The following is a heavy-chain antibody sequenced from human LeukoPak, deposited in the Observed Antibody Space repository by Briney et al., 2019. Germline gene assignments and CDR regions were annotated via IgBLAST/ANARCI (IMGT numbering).Heavy chain of an antibody. CDR1: GFPFSSSE. CDR2: ISSSGSTK. Sequence: GGSLRLSCAASGFPFSSSEMHWVRQAPGKGLEWVSYISSSGSTKYYADSVKGRFTISRDNAKNSLYLQMDSLRAEDTAVYYCARSSGWTGTPYFSDYWGQGTLVTVSS. J-gene: IGHJ4*02. V-gene: IGHV3-48*03. D-gene: IGHD6-25*01. CDR3: ARSSGWTGTPYFSDY.